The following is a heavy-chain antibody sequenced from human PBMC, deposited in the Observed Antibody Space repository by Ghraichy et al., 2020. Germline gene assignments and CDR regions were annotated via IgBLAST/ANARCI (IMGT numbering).Heavy chain of an antibody. J-gene: IGHJ4*02. Sequence: SETLSLTCTVSGASISSLYWSWIRQPPGKGLEWIAYISNSGSTSYNPSLKSRVTISIDTSKNQFSLSLTSVTAADTAVYYCARGGGLPYSHADLDYWGQGTLVTVSS. CDR2: ISNSGST. D-gene: IGHD3-9*01. CDR3: ARGGGLPYSHADLDY. CDR1: GASISSLY. V-gene: IGHV4-59*01.